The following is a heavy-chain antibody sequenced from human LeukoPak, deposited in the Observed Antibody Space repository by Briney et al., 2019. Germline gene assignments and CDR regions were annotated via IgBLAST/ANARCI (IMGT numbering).Heavy chain of an antibody. Sequence: ASVKVSCKASGYTFTSYGISWVRQAPGQGLEWMGWISAYNGNTNYAQKLQGRVTMTRDMSTSTVYMELSSLRSEDTAVYYCARRLRSNWFDPWGQGTLVTVSS. CDR3: ARRLRSNWFDP. CDR1: GYTFTSYG. D-gene: IGHD4-17*01. V-gene: IGHV1-18*01. J-gene: IGHJ5*02. CDR2: ISAYNGNT.